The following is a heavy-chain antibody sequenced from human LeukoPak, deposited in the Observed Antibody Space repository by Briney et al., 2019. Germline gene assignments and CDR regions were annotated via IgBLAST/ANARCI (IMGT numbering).Heavy chain of an antibody. CDR2: IYPGDSDT. CDR3: ARHGGGYCRSTSCYLFDP. D-gene: IGHD2-2*01. J-gene: IGHJ5*02. V-gene: IGHV5-51*01. CDR1: GYSFTTYW. Sequence: GESLKISCKVSGYSFTTYWIGWVRQMPGKGLEWMGTIYPGDSDTRYSPSFQGQVTISADKSISTAYLQWSSLKASDTAMYYCARHGGGYCRSTSCYLFDPWGQGTLVTVSS.